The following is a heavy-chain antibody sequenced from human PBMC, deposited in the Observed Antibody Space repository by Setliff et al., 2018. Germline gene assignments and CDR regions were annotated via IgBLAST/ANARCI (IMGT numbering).Heavy chain of an antibody. D-gene: IGHD3-22*01. CDR3: ARVGRVGYYESFQY. V-gene: IGHV3-7*01. J-gene: IGHJ1*01. CDR1: GFDFSTYW. Sequence: GGSLRLSCAASGFDFSTYWMTWVRQAPGKGLEWVANIKEDGSEKYYVDSVKGRFTISRDNAQNSLYLQMNSLRAEDTAVYYCARVGRVGYYESFQYWGQGTLVTVSS. CDR2: IKEDGSEK.